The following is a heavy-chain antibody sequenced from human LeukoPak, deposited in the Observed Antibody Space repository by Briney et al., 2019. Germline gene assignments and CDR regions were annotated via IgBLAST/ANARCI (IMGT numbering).Heavy chain of an antibody. CDR2: IYTSGST. V-gene: IGHV4-61*02. D-gene: IGHD1-26*01. Sequence: SQTLSLTCTVSGGSISSGSYYWSWIRQPAGKGLEWIGRIYTSGSTNYNPSLKSRVTISVDTSKNQFSLKLSSVTAADTAVYYCAREIRIVGAPFDYWGQGTLVTVSS. CDR1: GGSISSGSYY. CDR3: AREIRIVGAPFDY. J-gene: IGHJ4*02.